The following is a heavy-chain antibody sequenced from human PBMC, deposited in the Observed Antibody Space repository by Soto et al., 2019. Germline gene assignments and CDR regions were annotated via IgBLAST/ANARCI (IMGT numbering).Heavy chain of an antibody. J-gene: IGHJ3*02. CDR2: ISAYNGNT. CDR3: ATTRITIFGVVNDAFDI. CDR1: GYTFTSYG. D-gene: IGHD3-3*01. Sequence: ASVKVSCKASGYTFTSYGISWVRQAPGQGLEWMGWISAYNGNTNYAQKLQGRVTMTTDTSTSTAYMELRSLRSDDTAVYYCATTRITIFGVVNDAFDIWGQGTMVTV. V-gene: IGHV1-18*01.